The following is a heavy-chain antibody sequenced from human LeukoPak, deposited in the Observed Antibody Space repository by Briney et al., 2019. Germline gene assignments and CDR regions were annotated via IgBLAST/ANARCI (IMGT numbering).Heavy chain of an antibody. J-gene: IGHJ4*02. CDR3: ARVYCSSTSCRVRYYFDY. Sequence: GGSLRLSCAASGFTFSSYSVNWVRQAPGKGLEWVSSISSSSSYIYYVDSVKGRFTISRDNAKNSLYLQMNSLRAEDTAVYYCARVYCSSTSCRVRYYFDYWGQGTLVTVSS. CDR2: ISSSSSYI. CDR1: GFTFSSYS. V-gene: IGHV3-21*01. D-gene: IGHD2-2*01.